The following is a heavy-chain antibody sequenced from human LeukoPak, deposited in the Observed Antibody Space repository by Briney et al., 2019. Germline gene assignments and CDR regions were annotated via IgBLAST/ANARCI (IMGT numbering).Heavy chain of an antibody. CDR1: GGSISSYY. Sequence: SETLSLTCTVSGGSISSYYWSCIRQPPGKGLEWIGYIYYSGSTNYNPSLKSRVTISVDTSKNQFSLKLSSVTAADTAVYYCARHAMYYYDSSGYYSHFDYWGQGTLVTVSS. CDR2: IYYSGST. D-gene: IGHD3-22*01. J-gene: IGHJ4*02. V-gene: IGHV4-59*08. CDR3: ARHAMYYYDSSGYYSHFDY.